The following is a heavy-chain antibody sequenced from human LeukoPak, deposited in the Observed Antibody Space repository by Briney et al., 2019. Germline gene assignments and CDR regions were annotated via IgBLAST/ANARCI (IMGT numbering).Heavy chain of an antibody. D-gene: IGHD6-13*01. CDR3: ATHFIAAAEDWFDP. Sequence: SETLSLTCTVSGGSISSSSYYWGWIRQPPGKGLEWIGSIYYSGSTYYNPSLRSRVTISVDTSKNQFSLKLSSVTAADTAVYYCATHFIAAAEDWFDPWGREPWSPSPQ. J-gene: IGHJ5*02. CDR2: IYYSGST. CDR1: GGSISSSSYY. V-gene: IGHV4-39*01.